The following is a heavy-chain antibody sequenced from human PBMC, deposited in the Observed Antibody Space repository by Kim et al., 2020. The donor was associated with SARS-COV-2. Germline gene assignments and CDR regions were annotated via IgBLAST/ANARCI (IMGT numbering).Heavy chain of an antibody. Sequence: SVKVSCKASGGTFSSYAISWVRQAPGQGLEWMGRIIPIFGIANYAQKFQGRVTITADKSTSTAYMELSSLRSEDTAVYYCARDHSASWGIVVVPKGYYYMDVWGKGTTVTVSS. CDR1: GGTFSSYA. CDR3: ARDHSASWGIVVVPKGYYYMDV. D-gene: IGHD3-22*01. V-gene: IGHV1-69*04. J-gene: IGHJ6*03. CDR2: IIPIFGIA.